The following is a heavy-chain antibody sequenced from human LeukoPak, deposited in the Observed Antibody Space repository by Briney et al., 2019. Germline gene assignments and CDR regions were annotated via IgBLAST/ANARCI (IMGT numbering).Heavy chain of an antibody. CDR1: GYSISSGYY. V-gene: IGHV4-38-2*02. CDR3: ARGGDGYNFQHYMDV. D-gene: IGHD5-24*01. CDR2: IYHSGST. J-gene: IGHJ6*03. Sequence: SETLSLTCTVSGYSISSGYYWGWIRQPPGKGLEWIGSIYHSGSTYYNPSLKSRVTISVDTSKNQFSLKLSSVTAADTAVYYCARGGDGYNFQHYMDVWGKGTTVTVSS.